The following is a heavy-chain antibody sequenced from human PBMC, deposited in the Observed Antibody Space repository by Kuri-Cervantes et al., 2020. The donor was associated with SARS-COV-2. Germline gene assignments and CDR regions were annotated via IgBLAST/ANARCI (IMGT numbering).Heavy chain of an antibody. V-gene: IGHV1-69*05. D-gene: IGHD2-21*02. CDR2: IIPIFGTA. J-gene: IGHJ4*02. CDR3: ARVPGVTAIQGVY. Sequence: SVKVSCKASGGTFSSYAISWVRQAPGQGLEWMGGIIPIFGTANYAQKFQGRVTMTTDTSTSTVYMELSSLRSEDTAVYYCARVPGVTAIQGVYWGQGTLVTVSS. CDR1: GGTFSSYA.